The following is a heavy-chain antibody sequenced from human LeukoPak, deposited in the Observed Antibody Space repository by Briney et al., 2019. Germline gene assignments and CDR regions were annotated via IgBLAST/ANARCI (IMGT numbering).Heavy chain of an antibody. CDR2: VKSKTDGGTT. CDR3: TTDRVPAGDYYYYYVDV. Sequence: GGSLRLSCAASGFTFNNAWMSWVRQAPGKGLEWVGRVKSKTDGGTTDYAAPVKGRFTISRDDSKNTLYLQMNSLKTEDTAVYYCTTDRVPAGDYYYYYVDVWGKGTTVTISS. D-gene: IGHD2-2*01. CDR1: GFTFNNAW. J-gene: IGHJ6*03. V-gene: IGHV3-15*01.